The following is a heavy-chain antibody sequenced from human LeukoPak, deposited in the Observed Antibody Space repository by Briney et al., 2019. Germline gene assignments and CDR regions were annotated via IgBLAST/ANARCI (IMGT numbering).Heavy chain of an antibody. D-gene: IGHD1-1*01. CDR3: ARDGNDVMDY. V-gene: IGHV1-18*01. Sequence: ASVKVSCTASVYIFTNYGIGWGRQAPGQGLGWVGWISGYNHNAHYPQKLQGKITMTRETPTSTVYMDLRSLGSDDTAIYYCARDGNDVMDYWGQGTLVTVSS. CDR2: ISGYNHNA. CDR1: VYIFTNYG. J-gene: IGHJ4*02.